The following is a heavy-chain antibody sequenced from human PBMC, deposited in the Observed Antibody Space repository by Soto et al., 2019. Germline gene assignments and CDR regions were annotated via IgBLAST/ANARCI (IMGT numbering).Heavy chain of an antibody. CDR2: ISSSSSTI. V-gene: IGHV3-48*01. Sequence: EVQLVESGGGLVQPGGSLRLSCAASGFTFSSYSMNWVRQAPGKGLEWVSYISSSSSTIYYADSVKGRFTISRDNAKNSLYLQMNSLRAEDTAVYYSAREGMVRGGTTETFDYWGQGTLVTVSS. D-gene: IGHD3-10*01. CDR1: GFTFSSYS. CDR3: AREGMVRGGTTETFDY. J-gene: IGHJ4*02.